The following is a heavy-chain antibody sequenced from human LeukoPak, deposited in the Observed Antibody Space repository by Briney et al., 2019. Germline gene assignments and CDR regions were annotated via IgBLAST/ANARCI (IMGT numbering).Heavy chain of an antibody. CDR3: ARYGSGSYYPNPSYYFDY. J-gene: IGHJ4*02. CDR1: GFTFSSYA. Sequence: PGGSLRLSCAASGFTFSSYAMSWVRQAPGKGLEWVSAISGSGGSTYYADSVKGRFTISRDNSKNTLYLQMNSLRAEDTAVYYCARYGSGSYYPNPSYYFDYWGQGTLVTVSS. CDR2: ISGSGGST. V-gene: IGHV3-23*01. D-gene: IGHD3-10*01.